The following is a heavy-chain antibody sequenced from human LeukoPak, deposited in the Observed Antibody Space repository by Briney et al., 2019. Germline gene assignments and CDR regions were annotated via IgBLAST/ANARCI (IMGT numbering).Heavy chain of an antibody. CDR1: GFTVSSNY. CDR3: ARARAAAGTWFAYYYYGMDV. D-gene: IGHD6-13*01. J-gene: IGHJ6*02. CDR2: IYSGGST. V-gene: IGHV3-66*01. Sequence: GGSLRLSCAASGFTVSSNYMSWVRQAPGKGLEWVSVIYSGGSTYYADSVKGRFTISRDNSKNTLYLQMNSLRAEDTAVYYCARARAAAGTWFAYYYYGMDVWGQGTTVTVSS.